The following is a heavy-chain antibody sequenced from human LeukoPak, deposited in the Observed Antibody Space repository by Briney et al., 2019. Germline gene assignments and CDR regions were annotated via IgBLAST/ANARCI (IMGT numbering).Heavy chain of an antibody. CDR2: ISSSSSTI. D-gene: IGHD5-12*01. J-gene: IGHJ4*02. V-gene: IGHV3-48*01. CDR3: ARDRGYSGYDDFDY. Sequence: PGGSLRLSCAASGFTFSSYSMNWVRQAPGKGLEWVSYISSSSSTIYYADSVKGRFTISRDNAKNSLYLQMNSLRAEDTAVYYCARDRGYSGYDDFDYWGQGTLVTVFS. CDR1: GFTFSSYS.